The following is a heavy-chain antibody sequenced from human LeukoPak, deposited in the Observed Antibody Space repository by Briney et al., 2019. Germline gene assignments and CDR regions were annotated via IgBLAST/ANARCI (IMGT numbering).Heavy chain of an antibody. D-gene: IGHD3-16*02. Sequence: GGSLRLSCAASGFTFSSNSMNWVRQAPGEGLEWVSSISSSSSYIYYADSVKGRFTISRDNAKNSLYLQMNSLRAEDTAVYYCARDLGDYVWGSYRYSHFDYWGQGTLVTVSS. J-gene: IGHJ4*02. CDR1: GFTFSSNS. CDR2: ISSSSSYI. CDR3: ARDLGDYVWGSYRYSHFDY. V-gene: IGHV3-21*01.